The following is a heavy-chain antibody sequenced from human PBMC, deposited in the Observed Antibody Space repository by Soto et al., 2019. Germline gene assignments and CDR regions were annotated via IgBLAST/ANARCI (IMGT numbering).Heavy chain of an antibody. CDR1: GFTFSEYY. D-gene: IGHD6-6*01. V-gene: IGHV3-11*06. CDR2: ISSSSSYT. Sequence: QVQLVESGGGLVKPGGSLRLSCAASGFTFSEYYMSWIRQAPGKGLEWVSYISSSSSYTNYADSVKGRFTISRDNAKNSLYLQMNSLRAEDTAVYYCARDGSSSSSGVGWFDPWGQGTLVTVSS. J-gene: IGHJ5*02. CDR3: ARDGSSSSSGVGWFDP.